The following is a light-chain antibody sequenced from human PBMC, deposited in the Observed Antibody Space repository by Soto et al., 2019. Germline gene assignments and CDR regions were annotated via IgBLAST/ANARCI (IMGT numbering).Light chain of an antibody. CDR2: GVS. CDR1: QSVSSY. Sequence: EIVLTQSPGTLSLSPGERATLSCRASQSVSSYLAWYQQKLGQAPRLLMYGVSSRATGIPDRFSGSGSGTDFTITISRLEPEDFAVYYCQQYGSSPPITFGQGTRLEIK. J-gene: IGKJ5*01. CDR3: QQYGSSPPIT. V-gene: IGKV3-20*01.